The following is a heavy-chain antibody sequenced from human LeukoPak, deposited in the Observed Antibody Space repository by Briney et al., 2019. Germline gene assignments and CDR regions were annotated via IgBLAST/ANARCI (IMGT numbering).Heavy chain of an antibody. Sequence: PGRSLRLSCAASGFTFSSYAMHWVRQAPGKGLEWVAVISYDGSNKYYADSVKGRFTISRDNSKNTLYLQMNSLRAEDTAVYYCARDGSIESSIAAAATPFDYWGQGTLVTVSS. J-gene: IGHJ4*02. CDR1: GFTFSSYA. V-gene: IGHV3-30*01. CDR3: ARDGSIESSIAAAATPFDY. CDR2: ISYDGSNK. D-gene: IGHD6-13*01.